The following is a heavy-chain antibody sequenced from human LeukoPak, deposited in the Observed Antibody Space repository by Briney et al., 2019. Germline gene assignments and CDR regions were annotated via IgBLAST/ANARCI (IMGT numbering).Heavy chain of an antibody. Sequence: GGSLRLSCVASGFTFSNDWMHWVRQAPGKGLMWVSRVHIDGSSTTYADSVKGRFTISRDDAKNTLYLQMNSLRAEDTAVYYCARAPSGWHATDVWGQGTTVTVSS. V-gene: IGHV3-74*01. CDR3: ARAPSGWHATDV. D-gene: IGHD6-19*01. CDR2: VHIDGSST. CDR1: GFTFSNDW. J-gene: IGHJ6*02.